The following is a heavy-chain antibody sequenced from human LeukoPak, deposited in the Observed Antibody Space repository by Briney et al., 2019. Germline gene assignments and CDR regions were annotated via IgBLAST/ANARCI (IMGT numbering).Heavy chain of an antibody. CDR2: INHSGST. V-gene: IGHV4-34*01. CDR3: ARSYGSGSYYNCFNP. J-gene: IGHJ5*02. CDR1: GGSFSGYY. Sequence: PSETLSLTCAVYGGSFSGYYWSWIRQPPGKGLEWIGEINHSGSTNYDPSLKSRVTISVDTSKNQFSLKLSSVTAADTAVYYCARSYGSGSYYNCFNPWGQGTLVTVSS. D-gene: IGHD3-10*01.